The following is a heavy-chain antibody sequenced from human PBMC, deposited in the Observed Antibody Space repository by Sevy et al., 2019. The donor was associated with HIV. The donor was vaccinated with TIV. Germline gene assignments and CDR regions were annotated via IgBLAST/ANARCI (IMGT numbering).Heavy chain of an antibody. J-gene: IGHJ4*02. Sequence: GGSLRLSCAASGFTFSSYAMHWVRQAPGKGLEWVAVISYDGSNKYYADSVKGRFTISRDNSKNTLYLQMNSLRAEDTAVYYCARDKREGSSGYIFDYWGQGTLVTVSS. D-gene: IGHD3-22*01. V-gene: IGHV3-30-3*01. CDR1: GFTFSSYA. CDR2: ISYDGSNK. CDR3: ARDKREGSSGYIFDY.